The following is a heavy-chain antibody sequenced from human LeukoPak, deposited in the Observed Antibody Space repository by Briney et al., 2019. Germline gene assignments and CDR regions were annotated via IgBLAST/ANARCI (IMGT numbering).Heavy chain of an antibody. D-gene: IGHD3-22*01. J-gene: IGHJ5*02. CDR1: GGTFSSYA. V-gene: IGHV1-69*13. CDR2: ITPIFGTA. CDR3: ARDYYDSSGFLNWFDP. Sequence: ASVKVSCTASGGTFSSYAISWVRQAPGQGLEWMGGITPIFGTANYAQKFQGRVTITADESTSTAYMELSSLRSEDTAVYYCARDYYDSSGFLNWFDPWGQGTLVTVSS.